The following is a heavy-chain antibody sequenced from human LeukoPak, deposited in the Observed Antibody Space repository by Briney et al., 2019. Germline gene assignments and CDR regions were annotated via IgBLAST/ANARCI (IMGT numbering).Heavy chain of an antibody. CDR1: GFTCDDYA. CDR2: ISWDGGST. Sequence: PGGSLRLSCAASGFTCDDYAMHWVRQAPGKGLEWVSLISWDGGSTYYADSVKGRFTISRDNSKNSLYLQMNSLRAEDTALYYCAKDADYVWGSYRPGSYFDYWGQGTLVTVSS. D-gene: IGHD3-16*02. V-gene: IGHV3-43D*03. CDR3: AKDADYVWGSYRPGSYFDY. J-gene: IGHJ4*02.